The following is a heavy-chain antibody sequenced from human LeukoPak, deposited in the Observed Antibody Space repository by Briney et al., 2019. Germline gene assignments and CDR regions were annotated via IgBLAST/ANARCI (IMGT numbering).Heavy chain of an antibody. D-gene: IGHD6-13*01. CDR1: GGSFSGYY. J-gene: IGHJ4*02. CDR2: ITQSGST. V-gene: IGHV4-34*01. CDR3: ARLRPSIGAAGTFDY. Sequence: SETLSLTCAVYGGSFSGYYWSWIRQPPRKGLEWIGEITQSGSTNYKPSLKSRVTISVDTSKNQFSLKPSSVTAADTAVYYCARLRPSIGAAGTFDYWGQGTLVTVSS.